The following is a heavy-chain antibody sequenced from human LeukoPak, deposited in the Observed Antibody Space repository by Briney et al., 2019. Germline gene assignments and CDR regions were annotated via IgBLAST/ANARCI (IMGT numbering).Heavy chain of an antibody. CDR1: GFTFSSYC. J-gene: IGHJ4*02. CDR2: IKQDGSGK. D-gene: IGHD6-13*01. Sequence: GGSLRLSCAASGFTFSSYCMTWARQAPGKGLEWVANIKQDGSGKYYVDSVKGRFTISRDNAKNSLYLQMNSLRAEDTAVYYCARSPYSSTWYDLYYLDYWGQGTLVTVSS. CDR3: ARSPYSSTWYDLYYLDY. V-gene: IGHV3-7*01.